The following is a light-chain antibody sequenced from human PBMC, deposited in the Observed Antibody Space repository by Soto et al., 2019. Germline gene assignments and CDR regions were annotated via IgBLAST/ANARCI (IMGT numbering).Light chain of an antibody. V-gene: IGKV1-5*03. J-gene: IGKJ1*01. CDR3: QHYNSYSEA. CDR2: KAS. CDR1: QTISSW. Sequence: DIQMTQSPSTLSGSLGHSVTITWRASQTISSWLAWYQQKPGKAPKLLIYKASTLKSGVPSRFSGSGSGTEFTLTISSLQPDDFAIYYCQHYNSYSEAFGQGTKVDIK.